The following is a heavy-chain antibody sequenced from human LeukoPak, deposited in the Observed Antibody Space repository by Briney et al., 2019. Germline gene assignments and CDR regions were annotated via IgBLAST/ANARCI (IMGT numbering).Heavy chain of an antibody. D-gene: IGHD1-26*01. CDR3: AREVGARAYYSYGMDV. CDR2: VFYSGGT. Sequence: SETLSPTCTVSGGSVRSGGYYWSWIRQPPGKGLEWIGYVFYSGGTNYNPSLKRRVTISIDTSKNQFSLKLSSVTAADTAVYYCAREVGARAYYSYGMDVWGQGTTVTVSS. J-gene: IGHJ6*02. V-gene: IGHV4-61*08. CDR1: GGSVRSGGYY.